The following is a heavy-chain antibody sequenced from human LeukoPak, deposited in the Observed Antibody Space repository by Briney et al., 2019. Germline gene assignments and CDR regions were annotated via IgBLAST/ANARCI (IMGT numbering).Heavy chain of an antibody. CDR3: ARRGYSYGSSYGFDY. Sequence: ASVKVSCKASGYTFTSYYMHWVRQAPGQGLEWMGIINPSGGSATYAQKFQDSVTMTRDTSTSTLYMELSSLRSEDTAVYYCARRGYSYGSSYGFDYWGQGTLVTVSS. D-gene: IGHD5-18*01. CDR2: INPSGGSA. CDR1: GYTFTSYY. J-gene: IGHJ4*02. V-gene: IGHV1-46*01.